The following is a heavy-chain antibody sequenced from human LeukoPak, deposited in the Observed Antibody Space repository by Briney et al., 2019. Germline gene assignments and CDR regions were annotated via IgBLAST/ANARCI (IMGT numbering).Heavy chain of an antibody. Sequence: ASVKVSCKASGYTFTNYAVNWVRQAPGQGLEWMGWITTNTGDPTYAQGFTGRFVFSLDTSVSTTYLQISSLKADDTAVYYCAREGVKLDYWGQGTLVTVSS. J-gene: IGHJ4*02. CDR1: GYTFTNYA. CDR2: ITTNTGDP. CDR3: AREGVKLDY. V-gene: IGHV7-4-1*02.